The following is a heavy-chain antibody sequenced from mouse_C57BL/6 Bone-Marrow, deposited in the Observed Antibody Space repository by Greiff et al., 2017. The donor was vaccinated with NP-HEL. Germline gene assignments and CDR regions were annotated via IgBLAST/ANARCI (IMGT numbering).Heavy chain of an antibody. CDR1: GYTFTDYE. CDR2: IDPETGGT. CDR3: TRCDGYSWFAY. V-gene: IGHV1-15*01. Sequence: VQLQQSGAELVRPGASVTLSCKASGYTFTDYEMHWVKQTPVHGLEWIGAIDPETGGTAYNQKFKGKAILTADKSSSTAYMELRSLTSEDSAVYYCTRCDGYSWFAYWGQGTLVTVSA. D-gene: IGHD2-3*01. J-gene: IGHJ3*01.